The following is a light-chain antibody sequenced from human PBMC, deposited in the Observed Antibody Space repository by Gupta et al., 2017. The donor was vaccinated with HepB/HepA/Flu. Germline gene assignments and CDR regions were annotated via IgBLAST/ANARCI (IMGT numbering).Light chain of an antibody. CDR1: RSNIGAGYD. Sequence: QSVLTQPPSVSGAPGQRVTISCTGSRSNIGAGYDVHWYQQLPATPPNLLIHGNINRPSGVPGRFSGSESGTSSSLAITGLRAEDEADYYCQSYDSSLSGVVFGGGTKLTVL. CDR3: QSYDSSLSGVV. J-gene: IGLJ2*01. CDR2: GNI. V-gene: IGLV1-40*01.